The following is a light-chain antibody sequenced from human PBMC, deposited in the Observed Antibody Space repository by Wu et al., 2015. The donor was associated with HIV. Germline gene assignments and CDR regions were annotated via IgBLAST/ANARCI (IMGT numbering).Light chain of an antibody. CDR2: DAL. V-gene: IGKV3-11*01. Sequence: EIVLTQSPATLSLSPGERATLSCRASQSINNYLAWYQQKPGQAPRLLIYDALNRATGIPARFSGSGSGTDFTLTISSLEPEDFAVYYCQQYNNWPPVTFGQGTKVEIK. CDR1: QSINNY. CDR3: QQYNNWPPVT. J-gene: IGKJ1*01.